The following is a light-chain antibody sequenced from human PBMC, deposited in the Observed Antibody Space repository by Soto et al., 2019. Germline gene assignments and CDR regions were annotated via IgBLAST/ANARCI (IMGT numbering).Light chain of an antibody. CDR3: QHLNSYPPGFT. CDR1: QGISSY. CDR2: AAS. Sequence: DIQLTQSPSFLSASVGDRVTITCRASQGISSYLAWYQQKPGKAPKLLIYAASTLQSGVPSRFSVSGSGTEFTFTNSSLQPEDFAPAYYQHLNSYPPGFTFCPGTKVDIK. J-gene: IGKJ3*01. V-gene: IGKV1-9*01.